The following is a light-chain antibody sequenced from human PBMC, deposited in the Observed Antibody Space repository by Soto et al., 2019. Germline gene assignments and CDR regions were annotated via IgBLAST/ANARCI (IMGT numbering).Light chain of an antibody. J-gene: IGLJ1*01. Sequence: QSALTQPASVSGSPGQSITISCTGTSSDVGNYDLVSWYQHLPGKAPKLIIYEDSARPSGVSSRFSGSKSGNTASLRISGLRAEDEADYYCCSYAGGTTSVFGTGTKLTVL. V-gene: IGLV2-23*01. CDR1: SSDVGNYDL. CDR2: EDS. CDR3: CSYAGGTTSV.